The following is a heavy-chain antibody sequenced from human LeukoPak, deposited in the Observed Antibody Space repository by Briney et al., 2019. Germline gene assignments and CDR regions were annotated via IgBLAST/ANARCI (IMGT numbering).Heavy chain of an antibody. D-gene: IGHD3-10*01. CDR3: ASLYYYGSAQDAFDI. V-gene: IGHV4-34*01. J-gene: IGHJ3*02. CDR1: GGSFSGYY. CDR2: INHSGST. Sequence: PSETLSLTCAVYGGSFSGYYWSWIRQPPGKGLEWIGEINHSGSTNYNPSLKSRVTISVDTSKNQFSLKLSSVTAADTAVYYCASLYYYGSAQDAFDIWGQGTMVTVSS.